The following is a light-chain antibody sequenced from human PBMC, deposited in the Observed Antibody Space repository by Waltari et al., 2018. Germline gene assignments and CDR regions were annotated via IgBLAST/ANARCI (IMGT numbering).Light chain of an antibody. V-gene: IGKV1-5*03. CDR3: LQYNSYPWT. Sequence: DRVTITCRASQSIVVWLAWYQQKPGKAPRLLIYKASYLESGVPSRFSGSASGTAFTLTISSLQADDFATYYCLQYNSYPWTFGQGTTVEIK. CDR1: QSIVVW. J-gene: IGKJ1*01. CDR2: KAS.